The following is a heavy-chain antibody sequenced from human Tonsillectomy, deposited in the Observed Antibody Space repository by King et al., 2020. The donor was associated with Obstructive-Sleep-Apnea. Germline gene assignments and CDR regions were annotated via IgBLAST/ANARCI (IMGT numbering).Heavy chain of an antibody. J-gene: IGHJ4*02. V-gene: IGHV4-59*11. D-gene: IGHD3-22*01. Sequence: QLQESGPGLVKPSETLSLTCTVSGGSISSHYWSWIRPPPGKALEWIGYIYYTGSTNYNPTLKSRVTISVDTSKNQFSLKLISVTAADTAVYYCARGVYDSSGYYLDYWGQGTLVTVSS. CDR2: IYYTGST. CDR3: ARGVYDSSGYYLDY. CDR1: GGSISSHY.